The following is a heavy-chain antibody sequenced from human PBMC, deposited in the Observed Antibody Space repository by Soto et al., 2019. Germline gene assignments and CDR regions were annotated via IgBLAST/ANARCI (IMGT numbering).Heavy chain of an antibody. J-gene: IGHJ4*02. Sequence: EVQLVESGGDLVKPGGSLRLSCAASEFTFANAWISWVRQAPGKGLEWVGSIKSKADGGTTDYAAPVQGRFTISRDESQNTLYLQMNSLKTEDTAVYYCTSLYYGHWGQGTLVTVSS. CDR2: IKSKADGGTT. CDR3: TSLYYGH. V-gene: IGHV3-15*01. D-gene: IGHD4-17*01. CDR1: EFTFANAW.